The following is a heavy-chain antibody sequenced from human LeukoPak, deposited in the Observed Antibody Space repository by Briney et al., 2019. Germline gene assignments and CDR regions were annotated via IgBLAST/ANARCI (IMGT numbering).Heavy chain of an antibody. Sequence: GGSLRLSCAASGXTFSSAWMSWVRQAPGKGLEWVGHIKTNTDGGTTDYAAPVKGRFTISRDDSKKMLFLQMNSLKIEDTAVYYCTTDEWNWGQGTLVTVSS. CDR1: GXTFSSAW. CDR2: IKTNTDGGTT. J-gene: IGHJ4*02. D-gene: IGHD2-8*01. V-gene: IGHV3-15*01. CDR3: TTDEWN.